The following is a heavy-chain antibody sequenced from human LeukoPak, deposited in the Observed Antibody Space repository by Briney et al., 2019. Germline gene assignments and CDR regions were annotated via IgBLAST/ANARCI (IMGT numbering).Heavy chain of an antibody. J-gene: IGHJ4*02. CDR2: MNPNSGNT. CDR3: ARADYYGSGSYYNLCDY. D-gene: IGHD3-10*01. CDR1: GYTFTSYD. Sequence: ASVKVSCKASGYTFTSYDINWVRQATGQGLEWMGWMNPNSGNTGYAQKFQGRVTMTRNTSISTAYMELSSLRSGDTAVYYCARADYYGSGSYYNLCDYWGQGTLVTVSS. V-gene: IGHV1-8*01.